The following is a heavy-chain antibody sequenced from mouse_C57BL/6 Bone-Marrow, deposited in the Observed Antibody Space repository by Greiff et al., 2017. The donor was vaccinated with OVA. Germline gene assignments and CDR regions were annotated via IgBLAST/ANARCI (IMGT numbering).Heavy chain of an antibody. CDR2: INPNNGGT. V-gene: IGHV1-26*01. Sequence: VQLQQSGPELVKPGASVKISCKASGYTFTDYYMNWVKQSHGKSLEWIGDINPNNGGTSYNQKFKGKATLTVDKSSSTAYMELRSLTSEDSAVYYCAGSNYFDYWGQGTTLTVSS. CDR3: AGSNYFDY. CDR1: GYTFTDYY. J-gene: IGHJ2*01. D-gene: IGHD2-2*01.